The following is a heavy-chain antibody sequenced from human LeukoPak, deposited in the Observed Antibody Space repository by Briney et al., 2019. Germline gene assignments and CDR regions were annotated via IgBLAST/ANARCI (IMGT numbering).Heavy chain of an antibody. Sequence: QPGGSLRLSCAASRFTFSTYWMHWVRQAPGKGLVWVSRINSDGSSTDYADSVKGRFTISRDDAKNSLYLQMNSLRVEDTAVYYCEARVIAGKDDYYFDYWGQGTLVTVSS. V-gene: IGHV3-74*01. CDR2: INSDGSST. D-gene: IGHD6-13*01. CDR1: RFTFSTYW. CDR3: EARVIAGKDDYYFDY. J-gene: IGHJ4*02.